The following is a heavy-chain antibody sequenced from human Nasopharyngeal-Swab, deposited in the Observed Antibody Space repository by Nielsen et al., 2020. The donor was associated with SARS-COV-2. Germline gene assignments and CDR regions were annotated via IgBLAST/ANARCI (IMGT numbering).Heavy chain of an antibody. Sequence: SETLSLTCNVSGGSISSSSYYWGWIRQPPGKGLEWIGSIYYSGSTYYTPSLKSRITISVDTSKNQISLKLSSVTAADTAVYYCARASHVVRFLEPYFDYWGQGTLVTVSS. J-gene: IGHJ4*02. CDR2: IYYSGST. CDR1: GGSISSSSYY. D-gene: IGHD3-3*01. V-gene: IGHV4-39*01. CDR3: ARASHVVRFLEPYFDY.